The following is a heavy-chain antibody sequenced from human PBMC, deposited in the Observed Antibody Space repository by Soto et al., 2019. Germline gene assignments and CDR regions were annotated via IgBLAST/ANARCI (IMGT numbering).Heavy chain of an antibody. CDR2: IRWDGGST. CDR3: AKDIGSDYDLLTVTTKYYYYVMEV. J-gene: IGHJ6*01. D-gene: IGHD3-9*01. V-gene: IGHV3-43*01. CDR1: GFTFGDYT. Sequence: GGSLRHYCSASGFTFGDYTMHWVRQAPGKGLEWVSHIRWDGGSTYYADSVKGRFTISRDNSKNSLYLQMNSLSTEDTVLHYCAKDIGSDYDLLTVTTKYYYYVMEVWGDGTTVSVSS.